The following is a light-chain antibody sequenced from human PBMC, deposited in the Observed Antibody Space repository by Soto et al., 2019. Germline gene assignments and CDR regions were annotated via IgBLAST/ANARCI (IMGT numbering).Light chain of an antibody. CDR1: QSVSSNS. V-gene: IGKV3-20*01. Sequence: EIVLTQSPGTLFLSPGERAALSCGASQSVSSNSLAWYQQKPGQAPRLLIFGASSRATGIPDRFSGSGSGTDFTLTISGLEPEDFAVYYCQQYGSSPPYTFGQGTKVDIK. CDR2: GAS. CDR3: QQYGSSPPYT. J-gene: IGKJ2*01.